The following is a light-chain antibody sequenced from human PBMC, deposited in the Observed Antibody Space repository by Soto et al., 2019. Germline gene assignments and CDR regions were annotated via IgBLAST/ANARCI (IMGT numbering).Light chain of an antibody. CDR2: SNN. V-gene: IGLV1-47*02. CDR1: SSNIGNNY. Sequence: QPVLTQPPSVSGTPGQRVTISCSGSSSNIGNNYVYWYHQLPGTAPKLLIYSNNQRPSGVPDRFSGSKSGTSASPAISGLRSEDEADYYCAAWDDSLSGWVFGGGTKVTVL. J-gene: IGLJ3*02. CDR3: AAWDDSLSGWV.